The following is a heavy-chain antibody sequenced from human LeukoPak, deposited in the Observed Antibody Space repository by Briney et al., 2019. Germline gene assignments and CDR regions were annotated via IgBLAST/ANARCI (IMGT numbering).Heavy chain of an antibody. J-gene: IGHJ4*02. D-gene: IGHD6-13*01. Sequence: PSETLSLTCTVSGGSISSSSYYWGWIRQPPGKGLEWIGSIYYSGSTYYNPSLKSRVTISVDTSKNQFSLKLSSVTAADTAVYYCANIAASNVDYWGQGTLVTVSS. CDR1: GGSISSSSYY. V-gene: IGHV4-39*01. CDR3: ANIAASNVDY. CDR2: IYYSGST.